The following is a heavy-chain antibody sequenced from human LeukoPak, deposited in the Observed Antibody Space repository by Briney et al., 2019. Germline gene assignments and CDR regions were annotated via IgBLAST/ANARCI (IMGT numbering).Heavy chain of an antibody. V-gene: IGHV1-69*13. J-gene: IGHJ6*03. Sequence: SVKVSCKASGGTFSSYAISWVRQAPGQGLEWMGGIIPIFGTANYAQKFQGRVTITADESTSTAYMELSSLRSEDTAVYYCARGGFSGNYYRYFYYMDVWGKGTTVTVSS. D-gene: IGHD3-22*01. CDR1: GGTFSSYA. CDR3: ARGGFSGNYYRYFYYMDV. CDR2: IIPIFGTA.